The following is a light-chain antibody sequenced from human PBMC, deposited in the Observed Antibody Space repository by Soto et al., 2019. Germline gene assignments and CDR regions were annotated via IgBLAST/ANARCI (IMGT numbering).Light chain of an antibody. J-gene: IGLJ2*01. CDR3: SSYTSSSLVV. CDR2: DVS. CDR1: SSDVGGYNY. Sequence: QPVLTQPASVSGSPGQSITISCTGTSSDVGGYNYVSWYQQHPGKAPKFMIYDVSNRPSGVSNRFSGSKSGNTASLTISGLQAEDEADYYCSSYTSSSLVVFGGGTKLTVL. V-gene: IGLV2-14*03.